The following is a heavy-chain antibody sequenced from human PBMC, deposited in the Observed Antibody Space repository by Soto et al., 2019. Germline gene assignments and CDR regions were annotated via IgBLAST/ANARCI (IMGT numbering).Heavy chain of an antibody. CDR1: GGTFSSYA. CDR3: ARPQGSSTSLEIYYYYYDGMDV. V-gene: IGHV1-69*01. J-gene: IGHJ6*01. D-gene: IGHD2-2*01. CDR2: IIPISDTT. Sequence: QVQLVQSGAEVKKPGSSVKVSCKASGGTFSSYAISWVRQAPGQGLGWMGGIIPISDTTNYAQKFQGRVTITADESTSTACMERNSLRSEDTAVYYCARPQGSSTSLEIYYYYYDGMDVWGQGPTVTASS.